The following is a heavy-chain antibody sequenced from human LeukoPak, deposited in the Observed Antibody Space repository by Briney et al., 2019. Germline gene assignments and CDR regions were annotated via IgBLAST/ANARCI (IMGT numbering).Heavy chain of an antibody. CDR3: ARVAAAGTGDDY. J-gene: IGHJ4*02. V-gene: IGHV1-69*13. CDR2: IIPIFGTA. D-gene: IGHD6-13*01. Sequence: VASVKVSCKASGGTFSSYAISWVRQAPGQGLEWMGGIIPIFGTANYAQKFQGRVTITADESTSTAYMELSSLRSEDTAVYYCARVAAAGTGDDYWGQGTLVTVSS. CDR1: GGTFSSYA.